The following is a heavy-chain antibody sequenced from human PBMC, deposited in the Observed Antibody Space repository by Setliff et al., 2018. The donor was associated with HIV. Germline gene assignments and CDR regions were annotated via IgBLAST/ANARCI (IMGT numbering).Heavy chain of an antibody. CDR2: ISTSGTTT. J-gene: IGHJ4*02. CDR3: ASIELAAMVPVDY. V-gene: IGHV3-64*04. D-gene: IGHD5-18*01. CDR1: GYTFSTNA. Sequence: SCKAFGYTFSTNAMHWVRQAPGKGLGYVSAISTSGTTTYYADSVKGRFTISRDNAKNSLFLQMNSLRAEDTAVYYCASIELAAMVPVDYWGQGTLVTVSS.